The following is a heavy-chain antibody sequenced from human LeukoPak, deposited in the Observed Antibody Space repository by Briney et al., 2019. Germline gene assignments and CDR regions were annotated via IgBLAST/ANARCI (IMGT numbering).Heavy chain of an antibody. CDR1: GFTFSNAW. CDR2: IKSKTDGGAT. J-gene: IGHJ6*02. CDR3: TTDYAYYYYGMDV. Sequence: GGSLRLSCAASGFTFSNAWMNWVRQAPGRGLEWVGRIKSKTDGGATDYAAPVKGRFSISRDDSKDTLYLQMNSLKTEDTAVYYCTTDYAYYYYGMDVWGQGTTVTVSS. V-gene: IGHV3-15*01. D-gene: IGHD4-17*01.